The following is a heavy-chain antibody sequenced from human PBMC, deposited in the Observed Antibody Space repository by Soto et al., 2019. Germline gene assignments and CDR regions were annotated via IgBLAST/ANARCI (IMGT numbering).Heavy chain of an antibody. D-gene: IGHD2-2*01. Sequence: QVQLQQWGAGLLKPSETLSLTCAVYGGSFSGYYWSWIRQPPGKGLEWIGEINHSGSTNYNPSLKGRVTISVDTSTNQFSLKLRSVTAADTAVYYCARGGYCSSTSCYRNYYGLDVWGQGTTVTVSS. J-gene: IGHJ6*02. CDR2: INHSGST. CDR3: ARGGYCSSTSCYRNYYGLDV. CDR1: GGSFSGYY. V-gene: IGHV4-34*01.